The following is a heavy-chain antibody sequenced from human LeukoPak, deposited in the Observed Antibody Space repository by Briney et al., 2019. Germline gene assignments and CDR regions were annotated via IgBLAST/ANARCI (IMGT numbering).Heavy chain of an antibody. D-gene: IGHD6-6*01. Sequence: KPSETLSLTCTVSGGSISSSSYYWGWIRQPPGKGLEWIANIYYSGSTYLNPSLKSRVTISIDTSKNQFSLKLTSVTAADTAVYYCARDSSSSKGGFDYWGQGTLVTVSS. J-gene: IGHJ4*02. V-gene: IGHV4-39*02. CDR3: ARDSSSSKGGFDY. CDR2: IYYSGST. CDR1: GGSISSSSYY.